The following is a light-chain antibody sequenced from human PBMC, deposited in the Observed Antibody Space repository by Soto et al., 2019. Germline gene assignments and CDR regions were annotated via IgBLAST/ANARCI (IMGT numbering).Light chain of an antibody. CDR1: SSNIGSNT. V-gene: IGLV1-44*01. CDR3: AAWDDSPNGYV. J-gene: IGLJ1*01. CDR2: SNN. Sequence: QSALTQRPSASGTPGQRVTISCSGSSSNIGSNTVNWYQQLPGTAPKLLIYSNNQRPSGVPDRFSGSKSGTSASLAISGLQSEDEADYYCAAWDDSPNGYVFGTGTKVTVL.